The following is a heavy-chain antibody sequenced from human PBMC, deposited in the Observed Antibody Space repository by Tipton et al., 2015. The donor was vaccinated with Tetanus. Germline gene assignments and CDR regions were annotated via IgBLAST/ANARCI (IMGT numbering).Heavy chain of an antibody. Sequence: GLVKPSETLSLTCTVSGASIGSISYYWSWIRQPPGKGLEWIGYTYYSGSTGYNPSLKSRVTISIDSSKKQFSLKLTSVTAADTAVYYCARDEMYGDYAYWGQGALVTVSS. J-gene: IGHJ4*02. CDR3: ARDEMYGDYAY. V-gene: IGHV4-61*01. D-gene: IGHD4-17*01. CDR1: GASIGSISYY. CDR2: TYYSGST.